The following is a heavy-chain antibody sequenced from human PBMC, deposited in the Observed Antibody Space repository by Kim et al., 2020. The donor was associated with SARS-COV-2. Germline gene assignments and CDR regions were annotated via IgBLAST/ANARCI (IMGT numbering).Heavy chain of an antibody. CDR3: ARFLFRGMKRFLEWLLQHRVQGVIEWLRLKCFHRYGMDV. D-gene: IGHD3-3*01. V-gene: IGHV3-13*01. Sequence: GGSLRLSCAASGFTFSSYDMHWVRQATGKGLEWVSAIGTAGDTYYPGSVKGRFTISRENAKNSLYLQMNSQRAGDTAVYYCARFLFRGMKRFLEWLLQHRVQGVIEWLRLKCFHRYGMDVWGQGPTVPVPS. CDR2: IGTAGDT. CDR1: GFTFSSYD. J-gene: IGHJ6*02.